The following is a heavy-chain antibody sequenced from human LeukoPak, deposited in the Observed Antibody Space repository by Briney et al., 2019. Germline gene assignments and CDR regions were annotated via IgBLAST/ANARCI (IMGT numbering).Heavy chain of an antibody. CDR3: ARESPNRLWFGESHNNWFDP. CDR1: GFTFSDYY. CDR2: ISSSGSTI. J-gene: IGHJ5*02. V-gene: IGHV3-11*04. D-gene: IGHD3-10*01. Sequence: PGGSLRLSCAASGFTFSDYYMSWIRQAPGKGLEWVSYISSSGSTIYYADSVKGRFTISRDNAKNSLYLQMNSLRAEDTAVYYCARESPNRLWFGESHNNWFDPWGQGTLVTVSS.